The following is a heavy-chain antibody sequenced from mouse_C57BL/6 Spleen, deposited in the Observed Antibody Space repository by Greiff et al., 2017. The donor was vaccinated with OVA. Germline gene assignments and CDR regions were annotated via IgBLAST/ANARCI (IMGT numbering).Heavy chain of an antibody. CDR2: IYPRDGST. J-gene: IGHJ4*01. CDR3: ARGKDSSGYVDYAMDY. V-gene: IGHV1-85*01. CDR1: GYTFTSYD. Sequence: QVQLQQSGPELVKPGASVKLSCKASGYTFTSYDINWVKQRPGQGLEWIGWIYPRDGSTKYNEKFKGKATLTVDTSSSTAYMELHSLTSEDSAVYFCARGKDSSGYVDYAMDYWGQGTSVTVSS. D-gene: IGHD3-2*02.